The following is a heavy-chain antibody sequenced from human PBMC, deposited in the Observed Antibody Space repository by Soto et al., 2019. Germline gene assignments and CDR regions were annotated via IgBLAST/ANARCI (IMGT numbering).Heavy chain of an antibody. CDR1: GGSISSYY. D-gene: IGHD3-9*01. CDR3: AREGAYYDIFLDYYYYYMDV. CDR2: IYYSGST. J-gene: IGHJ6*03. V-gene: IGHV4-59*01. Sequence: PSETLSLTCTVSGGSISSYYWSWIRQPPGKGLEWIGYIYYSGSTNHNPSLKSRVTISVDTSKNQFSLKLSSVTAADTAVYYCAREGAYYDIFLDYYYYYMDVWGKGTTVTVSS.